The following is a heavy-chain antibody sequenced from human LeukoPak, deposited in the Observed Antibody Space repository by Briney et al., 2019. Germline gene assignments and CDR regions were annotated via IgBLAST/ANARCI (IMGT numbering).Heavy chain of an antibody. CDR1: GESFSGHY. D-gene: IGHD3-22*01. Sequence: SETLSLTCAVYGESFSGHYWSWIRQPPGKGLEWIGEINHSGATYYNPSLKSRVTISEDTSKNQFSLKLSSVTAADTAVYYCARWGYDSSGFYFSWGQGTLVTVSS. CDR2: INHSGAT. J-gene: IGHJ5*02. V-gene: IGHV4-34*01. CDR3: ARWGYDSSGFYFS.